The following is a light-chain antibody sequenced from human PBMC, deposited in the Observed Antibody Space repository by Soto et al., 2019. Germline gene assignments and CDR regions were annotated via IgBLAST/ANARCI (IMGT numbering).Light chain of an antibody. Sequence: EILMTQSPSTLSMSAGERATLSCRASQSVRSNLAWYHQKPGQAPRLLIYGASTRATGIPARFSGSGSGTEFTLTINSLQSEDFAVYYCQQYDNWPPTFGQGTRLEIK. CDR2: GAS. V-gene: IGKV3D-15*01. CDR3: QQYDNWPPT. J-gene: IGKJ5*01. CDR1: QSVRSN.